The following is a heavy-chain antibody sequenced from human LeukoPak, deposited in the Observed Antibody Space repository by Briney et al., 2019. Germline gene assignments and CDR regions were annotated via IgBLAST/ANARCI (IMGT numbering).Heavy chain of an antibody. J-gene: IGHJ5*02. CDR1: GGSISSYY. D-gene: IGHD3-10*01. Sequence: PSETLSLTCTVSGGSISSYYWSWIRQPPGKGLEWIGYIYYSGSTNYNPSLKSRVTISVDTSKNQFSLKLSSVTAADTAVYYCARVRTAMVRGVITVNWFDPWGQGTLVTVSS. CDR3: ARVRTAMVRGVITVNWFDP. CDR2: IYYSGST. V-gene: IGHV4-59*01.